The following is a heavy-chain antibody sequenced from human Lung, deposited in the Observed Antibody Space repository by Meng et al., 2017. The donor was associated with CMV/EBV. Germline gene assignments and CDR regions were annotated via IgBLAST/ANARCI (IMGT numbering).Heavy chain of an antibody. CDR2: ISSSSSYI. CDR3: ARLGQYSSDAGYFAD. D-gene: IGHD6-25*01. V-gene: IGHV3-21*01. Sequence: SCAASGFTFSSFTMNWVRQAPGKGLEWISSISSSSSYIYYPDSVRGRFTISRDNAQNSLYLQMSSLRAEDTAVYYCARLGQYSSDAGYFADWGRGALVTVSS. J-gene: IGHJ4*02. CDR1: GFTFSSFT.